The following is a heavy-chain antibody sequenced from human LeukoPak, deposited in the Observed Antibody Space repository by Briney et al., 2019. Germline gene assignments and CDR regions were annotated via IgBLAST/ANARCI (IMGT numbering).Heavy chain of an antibody. Sequence: GGSLRLSCAASGFTFSSYAMSWVRQAPGKGLEWVSAISGSGGSTYYADSVKGRFTISRDNSKNTLYLQMNSLRAEDTAVYYCAKDDPQGYFDWSSNYFDYWGQGTLVTVSS. J-gene: IGHJ4*02. CDR1: GFTFSSYA. V-gene: IGHV3-23*01. CDR3: AKDDPQGYFDWSSNYFDY. D-gene: IGHD3-9*01. CDR2: ISGSGGST.